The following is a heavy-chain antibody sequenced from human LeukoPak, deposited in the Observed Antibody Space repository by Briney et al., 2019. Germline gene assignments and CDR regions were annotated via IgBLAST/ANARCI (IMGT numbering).Heavy chain of an antibody. V-gene: IGHV3-33*01. D-gene: IGHD6-13*01. CDR3: ARDRQAAAALLGY. CDR1: RFTFTDYG. CDR2: IWYDGSGK. Sequence: GGSLRLSCAASRFTFTDYGMHWVRQPPGKGLEWVALIWYDGSGKYYADSVKGRFTISRDNAKNSLYLQMNSLRAEDTAVYYCARDRQAAAALLGYWGQGTLVTVSS. J-gene: IGHJ4*02.